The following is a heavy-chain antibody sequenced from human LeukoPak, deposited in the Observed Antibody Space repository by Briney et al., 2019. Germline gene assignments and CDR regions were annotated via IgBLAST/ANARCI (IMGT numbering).Heavy chain of an antibody. CDR1: GFTFSSYA. D-gene: IGHD3-10*01. J-gene: IGHJ4*02. V-gene: IGHV3-23*01. CDR3: AKDHFSSGSYSDY. Sequence: GGSLRLSCAASGFTFSSYAMSWVRQAPGKGLEWVSAISGSGGSTYYADSVEGRFTISRDNSKNTLYLQMNSLRAEDTAVYYCAKDHFSSGSYSDYWGQGTLVTVSS. CDR2: ISGSGGST.